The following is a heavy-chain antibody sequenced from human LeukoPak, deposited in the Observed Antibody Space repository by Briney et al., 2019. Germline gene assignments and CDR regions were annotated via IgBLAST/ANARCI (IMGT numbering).Heavy chain of an antibody. Sequence: PSETLSLTCTVSGGSISSYYWSWIRQPPGKGLEWIGYIYYSGSTNYNPSLKSRVTISVDTSKNQFSLKLSSVTAEDTAVYYCARALYSGYDYWGQGTLVTVSS. CDR2: IYYSGST. D-gene: IGHD5-12*01. CDR1: GGSISSYY. V-gene: IGHV4-59*01. CDR3: ARALYSGYDY. J-gene: IGHJ4*02.